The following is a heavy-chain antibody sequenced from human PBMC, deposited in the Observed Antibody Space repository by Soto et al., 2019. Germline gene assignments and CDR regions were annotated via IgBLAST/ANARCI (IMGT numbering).Heavy chain of an antibody. V-gene: IGHV4-4*02. Sequence: PSETLSLTCAVSGDSITNSHWWTWVRQAPGKGLEWIGEIYHTGSTNYNPSLRSRATMAVDKSNNQFSLTLTSVTAADTAVYYCALRLFASGFELWGPGKLVTVSS. D-gene: IGHD3-16*01. CDR1: GDSITNSHW. CDR2: IYHTGST. CDR3: ALRLFASGFEL. J-gene: IGHJ5*02.